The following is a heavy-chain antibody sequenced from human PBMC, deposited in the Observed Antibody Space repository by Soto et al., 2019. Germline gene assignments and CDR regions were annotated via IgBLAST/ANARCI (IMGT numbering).Heavy chain of an antibody. V-gene: IGHV1-69*02. CDR2: IIPILGIA. J-gene: IGHJ6*03. D-gene: IGHD3-10*01. Sequence: QVQLVQSWAEVKKPGSSVKVSSKASGGTFSSYTISWVRQAPGQGLEWMGRIIPILGIANYAQKFQGRVTITADKSTSTAYMELSSLRSEDTAVYYYASRFGESLYYYYMDVWGKGTTVTVSS. CDR3: ASRFGESLYYYYMDV. CDR1: GGTFSSYT.